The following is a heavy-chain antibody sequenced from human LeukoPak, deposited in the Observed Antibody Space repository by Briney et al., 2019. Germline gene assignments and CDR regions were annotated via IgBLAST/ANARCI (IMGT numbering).Heavy chain of an antibody. J-gene: IGHJ5*02. CDR2: IYYSGST. CDR3: ARVPPKDIVVVPAASLVSGWFDP. V-gene: IGHV4-39*07. CDR1: GGSISSSYYY. D-gene: IGHD2-2*01. Sequence: PSETLSLTCTVSGGSISSSYYYWGWIRQPPGKGLEWIGSIYYSGSTYYNPSLKSRVTISVDTSKNQFSLKLSSVTAADTAVYYCARVPPKDIVVVPAASLVSGWFDPWGQGTLVTVSS.